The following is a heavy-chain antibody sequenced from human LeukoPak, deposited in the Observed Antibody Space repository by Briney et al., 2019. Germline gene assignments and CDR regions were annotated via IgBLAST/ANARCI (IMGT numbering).Heavy chain of an antibody. CDR1: GFTVSSNS. CDR3: ARVLLSGWVDY. Sequence: PGGSLRLSCAASGFTVSSNSMGWVRQAPGKGLEWVSVIYSGGSTYYADSVKGRFTISRDNSKNTLYLQMNSLRAEDTAVYYCARVLLSGWVDYWGQGTLVTVSS. D-gene: IGHD3-22*01. J-gene: IGHJ4*02. V-gene: IGHV3-66*02. CDR2: IYSGGST.